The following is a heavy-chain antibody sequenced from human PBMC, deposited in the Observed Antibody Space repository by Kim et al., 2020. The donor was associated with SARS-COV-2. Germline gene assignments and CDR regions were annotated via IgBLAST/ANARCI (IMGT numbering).Heavy chain of an antibody. Sequence: YNPSLKSRVTISVDTSKNQFSLKLSSVTAADTAVYYCARRGDSSGYFYYWGQGTLVTVSS. J-gene: IGHJ4*02. D-gene: IGHD3-22*01. V-gene: IGHV4-39*01. CDR3: ARRGDSSGYFYY.